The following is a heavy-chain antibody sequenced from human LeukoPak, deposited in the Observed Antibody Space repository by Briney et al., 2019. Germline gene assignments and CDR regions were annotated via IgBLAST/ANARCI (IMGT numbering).Heavy chain of an antibody. D-gene: IGHD3-10*01. CDR3: APGSGLDY. V-gene: IGHV3-74*01. CDR1: GFTFNNYW. J-gene: IGHJ4*02. Sequence: GGSLRLSCAASGFTFNNYWMHWVRQAPGKGLVWVSHINSDGSSTYYADSVKGRFTISRDNANNTLYLQMNSLRAEDTAVYYCAPGSGLDYWGQGTLVTVSS. CDR2: INSDGSST.